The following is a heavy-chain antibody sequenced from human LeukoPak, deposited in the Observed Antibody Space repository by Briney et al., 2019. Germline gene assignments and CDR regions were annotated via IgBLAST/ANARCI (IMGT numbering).Heavy chain of an antibody. CDR1: LGTSTRYT. J-gene: IGHJ4*02. V-gene: IGHV1-69*06. CDR3: ARSSIIAAAGPYYFDY. D-gene: IGHD6-13*01. Sequence: SPAASLGTSTRYTISRGPGSPGPGLEWRGGIIHIFGTANYAQKFQGRVTITADKSTSTAYMELSSLRSEDTAVYYCARSSIIAAAGPYYFDYWGQGTLVTVSS. CDR2: IIHIFGTA.